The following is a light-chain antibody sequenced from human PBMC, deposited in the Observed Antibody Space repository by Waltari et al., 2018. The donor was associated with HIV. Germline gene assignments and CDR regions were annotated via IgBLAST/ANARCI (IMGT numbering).Light chain of an antibody. Sequence: SYELTQPPSVSVSPGQTASISCSGDKLGARYASWYQQRPGQSPVLIIYQDKKRPSGIPERFSGSNSGNTATLTISGTQTMDEADYYCQVWDYRGYVMFGGGTKLTVL. J-gene: IGLJ3*02. CDR2: QDK. V-gene: IGLV3-1*01. CDR1: KLGARY. CDR3: QVWDYRGYVM.